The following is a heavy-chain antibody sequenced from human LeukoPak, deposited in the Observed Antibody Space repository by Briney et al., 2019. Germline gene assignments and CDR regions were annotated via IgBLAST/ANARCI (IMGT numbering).Heavy chain of an antibody. V-gene: IGHV3-53*01. CDR2: IYSSGDT. Sequence: GGSLRLSCAASGFNVSSNYMSWVRQAPGKGLEWVSVIYSSGDTYYADSVKGRFTISRDNSKNTLYLQMNSLRAEDTAVYYCVKDNGSGSSYYYMDVWGKGTTVTVSS. CDR3: VKDNGSGSSYYYMDV. D-gene: IGHD1-26*01. J-gene: IGHJ6*03. CDR1: GFNVSSNY.